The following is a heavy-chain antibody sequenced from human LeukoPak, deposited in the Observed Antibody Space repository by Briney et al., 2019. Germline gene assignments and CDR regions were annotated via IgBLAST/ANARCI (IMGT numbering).Heavy chain of an antibody. J-gene: IGHJ4*02. D-gene: IGHD1-26*01. Sequence: SETLSLTCTVSGGSISTSNYYWGWIRQPPGKGLEWIGNIFYSGSTYYSPSLKSRVTISVDTSKNQFSLKLNSVTAADTAVYYCARGFREYMSGSPSAYWGQGTLVTVSS. CDR3: ARGFREYMSGSPSAY. CDR1: GGSISTSNYY. CDR2: IFYSGST. V-gene: IGHV4-39*07.